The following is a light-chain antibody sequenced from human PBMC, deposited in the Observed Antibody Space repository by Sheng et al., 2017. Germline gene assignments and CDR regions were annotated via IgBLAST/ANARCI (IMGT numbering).Light chain of an antibody. CDR1: SSDVGDYNY. V-gene: IGLV2-8*01. J-gene: IGLJ2*01. Sequence: QSALTQPPSASGSPGQSVTISCTGTSSDVGDYNYVSWYQQHPGKAPKLMIYEVTKRPSGVPDRFSGSKSGTTASLTVSGLRAEDEADYYCSSYAGSNNVVFGGGTKLTVL. CDR3: SSYAGSNNVV. CDR2: EVT.